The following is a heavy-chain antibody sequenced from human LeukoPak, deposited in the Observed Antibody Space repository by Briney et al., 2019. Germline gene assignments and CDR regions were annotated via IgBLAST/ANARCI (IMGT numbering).Heavy chain of an antibody. CDR1: GFTFSSYW. V-gene: IGHV3-7*01. CDR3: ARDARYGDYGDRYYYYYMDV. CDR2: IKQDGSEK. Sequence: GGSLRLSCAAPGFTFSSYWMSWVRQAPGKGLEWVANIKQDGSEKYYVDSVKGRFTISRDNAKNSLYLQMNSLRAEDTAVYYCARDARYGDYGDRYYYYYMDVWGKGTTVTISS. J-gene: IGHJ6*03. D-gene: IGHD4-17*01.